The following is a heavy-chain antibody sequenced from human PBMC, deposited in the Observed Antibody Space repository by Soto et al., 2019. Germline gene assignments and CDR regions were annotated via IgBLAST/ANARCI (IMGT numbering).Heavy chain of an antibody. J-gene: IGHJ4*02. D-gene: IGHD3-10*01. V-gene: IGHV3-74*01. CDR2: IKGDGSIT. Sequence: EVQLVESGGDSVQPGGSLRLSCAASGFTFSTYWMHWVRQAPGEGLVWVSRIKGDGSITSSADSMEGRFTISRDNAKHAVYLHMNRLRDDVTAVYYCARGASHNYFLVYWGQGTLVTVSS. CDR1: GFTFSTYW. CDR3: ARGASHNYFLVY.